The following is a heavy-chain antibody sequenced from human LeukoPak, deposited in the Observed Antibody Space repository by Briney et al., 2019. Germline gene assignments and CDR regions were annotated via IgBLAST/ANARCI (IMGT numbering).Heavy chain of an antibody. Sequence: SDTLSLIYTVSVRSISRSSYHWGWIRQPPGRGLERIGSIHYSGSTYYNPSLKSRVPISVDTSKIQFSLKLSSVTAADTAVYYCAREVVYYDSSGYYVDYWGQGTLVTVSS. CDR1: VRSISRSSYH. D-gene: IGHD3-22*01. V-gene: IGHV4-39*07. CDR3: AREVVYYDSSGYYVDY. CDR2: IHYSGST. J-gene: IGHJ4*02.